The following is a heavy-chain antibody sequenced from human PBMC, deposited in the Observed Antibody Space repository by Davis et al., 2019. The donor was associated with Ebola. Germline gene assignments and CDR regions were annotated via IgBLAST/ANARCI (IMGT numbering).Heavy chain of an antibody. CDR2: ISAYNGNT. CDR3: AREGPRDYYYYYGLDV. V-gene: IGHV1-18*01. CDR1: GYTFTTYG. Sequence: AASVKVSCKASGYTFTTYGISWVRQAPGQGLEWMGWISAYNGNTHHAQKFQDRVTMTTGTSTSTAYMELRSLTSNDTAVYYCAREGPRDYYYYYGLDVWGQGTTVSVSS. D-gene: IGHD5-24*01. J-gene: IGHJ6*02.